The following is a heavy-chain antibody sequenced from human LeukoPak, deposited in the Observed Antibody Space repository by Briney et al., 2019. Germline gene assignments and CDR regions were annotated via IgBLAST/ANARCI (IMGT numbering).Heavy chain of an antibody. V-gene: IGHV4-59*01. CDR3: ARTTEGGYTYDYFYYSYMDV. CDR2: IYYSGST. CDR1: AGSISSYY. Sequence: PSQTLSLTCTVSAGSISSYYWSWIRQPPGKGLEWIGYIYYSGSTNYNPSLKSRVTISVDTSKNQFSLKLSSVTAADTAVYYCARTTEGGYTYDYFYYSYMDVWGKGTTVTISS. D-gene: IGHD5-18*01. J-gene: IGHJ6*03.